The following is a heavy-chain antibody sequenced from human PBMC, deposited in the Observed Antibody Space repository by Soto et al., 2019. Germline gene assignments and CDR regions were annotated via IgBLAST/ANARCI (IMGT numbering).Heavy chain of an antibody. D-gene: IGHD7-27*01. CDR2: IYYSGST. Sequence: PSETLSLTCTVSGGSISSYYWSWIRQPPGKGLEWIGYIYYSGSTNYNPSLKSRVTISVDTSKNQFSLKLSSVTAADTAVYYCARLGRPKDWGPTYYYYYYMDVWGKGTTVTVSS. J-gene: IGHJ6*03. V-gene: IGHV4-59*08. CDR3: ARLGRPKDWGPTYYYYYYMDV. CDR1: GGSISSYY.